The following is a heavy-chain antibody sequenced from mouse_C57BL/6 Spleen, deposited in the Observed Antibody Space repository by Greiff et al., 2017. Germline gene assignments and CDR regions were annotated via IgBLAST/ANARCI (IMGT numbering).Heavy chain of an antibody. V-gene: IGHV5-9-1*02. D-gene: IGHD1-1*01. CDR2: ISSGGDYI. CDR1: GFTFSSYA. J-gene: IGHJ2*01. CDR3: TREGTTVVAFDY. Sequence: EVKLMESGEGLVKPGGSLKLSCAASGFTFSSYAMSWVRQTPEKRLEWVAYISSGGDYIYYADTVKGRFTISRDNARNTLYLQMRSLKSEDTAMYYCTREGTTVVAFDYWGQGTTLTVSS.